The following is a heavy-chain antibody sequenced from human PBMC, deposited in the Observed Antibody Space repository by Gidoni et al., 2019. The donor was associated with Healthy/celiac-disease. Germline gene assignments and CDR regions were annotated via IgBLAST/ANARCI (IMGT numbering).Heavy chain of an antibody. V-gene: IGHV3-33*01. Sequence: QAPGKGLEWVAVIWYDGSNKYYADSVKGRFTISRDNSKNTLYLQMNSLRAEDTAVYYCARDYEREWFGELRWAFDIWGQGTMVTVSS. J-gene: IGHJ3*02. D-gene: IGHD3-10*01. CDR2: IWYDGSNK. CDR3: ARDYEREWFGELRWAFDI.